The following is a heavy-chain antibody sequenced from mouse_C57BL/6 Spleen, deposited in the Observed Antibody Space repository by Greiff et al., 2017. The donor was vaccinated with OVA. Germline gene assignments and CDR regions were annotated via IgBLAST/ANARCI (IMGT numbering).Heavy chain of an antibody. CDR3: ARGGTTVVEPS. CDR1: GYTFTSYW. D-gene: IGHD1-1*01. J-gene: IGHJ2*01. CDR2: IDPSDSYT. V-gene: IGHV1-50*01. Sequence: VQLQQPGAELVKPGASVKLSCKASGYTFTSYWMQWVKQRPGQGLEWTGEIDPSDSYTNYNQKFKGKATLTVDTSSSTAYMQLSSLTSEDSAVDYCARGGTTVVEPSWGQGTTLTVSS.